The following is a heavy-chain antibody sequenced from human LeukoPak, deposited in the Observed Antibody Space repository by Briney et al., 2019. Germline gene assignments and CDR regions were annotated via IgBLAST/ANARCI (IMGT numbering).Heavy chain of an antibody. CDR2: INHSGST. CDR1: GGSFSGYY. Sequence: SETLSLTCAVYGGSFSGYYWSWIRQPPGKGLEWIGEINHSGSTNYNPSLKSRVTISVDTSKNQFSLKLSSVTAADTAVYYCARGPGDTTMVTYAISDYWGQGTLVTVSS. D-gene: IGHD5-18*01. CDR3: ARGPGDTTMVTYAISDY. J-gene: IGHJ4*02. V-gene: IGHV4-34*01.